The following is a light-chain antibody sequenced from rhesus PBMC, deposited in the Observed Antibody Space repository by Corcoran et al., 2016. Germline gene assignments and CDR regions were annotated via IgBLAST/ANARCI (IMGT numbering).Light chain of an antibody. J-gene: IGKJ2*01. CDR1: QSVSSY. CDR2: GAS. V-gene: IGKV3S9*01. CDR3: QQYNNWNS. Sequence: EIVMTQSPATLSLSPGERATLSCRASQSVSSYVAWYEQKPEQAPRLLIYGASSRATGIPDRFSVSGSGTDFALILSSLEPEDVGVYYCQQYNNWNSFGQRTKVEI.